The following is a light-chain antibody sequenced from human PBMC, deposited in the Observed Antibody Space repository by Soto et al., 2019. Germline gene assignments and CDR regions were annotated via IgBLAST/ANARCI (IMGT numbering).Light chain of an antibody. CDR3: QQRRTWPLT. J-gene: IGKJ4*01. V-gene: IGKV3-11*01. CDR2: DAS. Sequence: EVVLTQTPATLSLSPGERATLSCRASQSVKSYLVWYQQKPGQTPRLLIYDASNRATGIPARFSGSGSETDFTLTISSLEPEDFAVYYCQQRRTWPLTFGGGIRVEIK. CDR1: QSVKSY.